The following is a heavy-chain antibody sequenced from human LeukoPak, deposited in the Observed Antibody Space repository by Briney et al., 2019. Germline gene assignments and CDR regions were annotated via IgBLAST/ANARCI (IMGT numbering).Heavy chain of an antibody. V-gene: IGHV4-34*01. CDR3: ARVRRITMTRGAFDI. J-gene: IGHJ3*02. D-gene: IGHD3-22*01. CDR2: INHSGSI. Sequence: SETLSLTCTVYGGSFSGYYWSWIRQPPGRGLEWIGEINHSGSINYNPSLKSRVTISVDTSKNQFSLKLSSVTAADTAVYYCARVRRITMTRGAFDIWGQGTMVTVSS. CDR1: GGSFSGYY.